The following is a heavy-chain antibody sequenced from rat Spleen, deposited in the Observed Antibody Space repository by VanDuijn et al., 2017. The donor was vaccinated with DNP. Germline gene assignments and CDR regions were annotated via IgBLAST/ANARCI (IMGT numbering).Heavy chain of an antibody. CDR3: ARHSEWWGAYYFDY. Sequence: EVQLVESGGGLVQPGRSLKLSCAASGFTFSNYDMAWVRQAPTKGLEWVASISTGSVTTYYRDSVKGRFTVSRDDAKSTLYLQMDSLRSEDMATYYCARHSEWWGAYYFDYWGQGVMVSVSS. J-gene: IGHJ2*01. CDR2: ISTGSVTT. D-gene: IGHD1-1*01. CDR1: GFTFSNYD. V-gene: IGHV5-25*01.